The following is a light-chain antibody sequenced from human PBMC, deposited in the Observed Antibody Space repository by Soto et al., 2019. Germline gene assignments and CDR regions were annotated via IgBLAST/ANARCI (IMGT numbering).Light chain of an antibody. CDR3: QSYDSSLSGFV. Sequence: QSVLTQPPSVSGAPGQRVTISCTGSSSNIGAGYHVHWYQQLPGTAPKLLIYGNNNRPSGVPYRFSGSNSGTSTSLAITGLQAEDEADYYCQSYDSSLSGFVFGTGTKPPS. J-gene: IGLJ1*01. V-gene: IGLV1-40*01. CDR2: GNN. CDR1: SSNIGAGYH.